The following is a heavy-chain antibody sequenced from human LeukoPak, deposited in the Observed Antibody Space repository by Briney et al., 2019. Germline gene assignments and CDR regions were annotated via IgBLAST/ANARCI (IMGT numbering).Heavy chain of an antibody. J-gene: IGHJ4*02. D-gene: IGHD3-22*01. CDR1: GFTFSTYG. Sequence: PGRSLRLSCAASGFTFSTYGMHWVRQAPGKGLEWLTDIWYDGSNKYYTDSVKGRFTISRDNSKNTLFLQINSLRAEDSAVYYCATDRERDPSVYYLVGGQGTLITVSS. CDR3: ATDRERDPSVYYLV. CDR2: IWYDGSNK. V-gene: IGHV3-33*01.